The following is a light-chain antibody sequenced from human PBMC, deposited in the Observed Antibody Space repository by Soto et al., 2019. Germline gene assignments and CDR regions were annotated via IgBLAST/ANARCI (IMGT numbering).Light chain of an antibody. V-gene: IGLV2-14*03. CDR3: NSYRSGTTLVV. CDR1: SSDIGGYNY. J-gene: IGLJ2*01. Sequence: QSALTQPASVSGSPGQSITIPCTGTSSDIGGYNYVSWYQQHPGKAPKLIIYEVSNRPSGISRRFSGSKSGNTASLTISGLQAEDEADYYCNSYRSGTTLVVFGGGTKLTVL. CDR2: EVS.